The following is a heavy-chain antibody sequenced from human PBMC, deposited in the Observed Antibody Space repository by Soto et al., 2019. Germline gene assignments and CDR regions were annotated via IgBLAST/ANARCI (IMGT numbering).Heavy chain of an antibody. CDR2: IYYSGST. CDR1: GGSISSYY. D-gene: IGHD3-3*01. CDR3: ARHVGYHTYDFWSSAQSYYMDV. V-gene: IGHV4-59*08. J-gene: IGHJ6*03. Sequence: SETLSLTCTVSGGSISSYYWSWIRQPPGKGLEWIGYIYYSGSTNYNPSLKSRVTISVDTSKNQFSLKLSSVTAADTAVYYCARHVGYHTYDFWSSAQSYYMDVWGKGTTVTVSS.